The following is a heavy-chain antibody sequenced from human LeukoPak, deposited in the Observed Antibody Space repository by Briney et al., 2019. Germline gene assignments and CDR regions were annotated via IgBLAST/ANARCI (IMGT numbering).Heavy chain of an antibody. J-gene: IGHJ5*02. CDR1: GYTFTGYY. Sequence: ASVKVSCKASGYTFTGYYMHWVRQAPGQGLEWMGWINPNSGGTNYAQKFQGRVTMTRDTSTSTAYMELSRLRSDDTAVYYCARAPNDYSNYWFDPWGQGTLVTVSS. CDR3: ARAPNDYSNYWFDP. D-gene: IGHD4-11*01. CDR2: INPNSGGT. V-gene: IGHV1-2*02.